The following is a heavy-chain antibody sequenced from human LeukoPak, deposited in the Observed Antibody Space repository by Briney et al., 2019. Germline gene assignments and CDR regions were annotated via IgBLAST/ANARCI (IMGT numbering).Heavy chain of an antibody. D-gene: IGHD3-3*01. J-gene: IGHJ6*02. CDR2: IIPIFGTA. V-gene: IGHV1-69*13. CDR3: AIYDFWSGYYPERGYYYYGMDV. Sequence: SVKVSCKASGGTFSSYAISWVRQAPGQGLEWMGGIIPIFGTANYAQKFQGRVTITADESTSTAYMELSSLRSEDTAVYYCAIYDFWSGYYPERGYYYYGMDVWGQGTTATVSS. CDR1: GGTFSSYA.